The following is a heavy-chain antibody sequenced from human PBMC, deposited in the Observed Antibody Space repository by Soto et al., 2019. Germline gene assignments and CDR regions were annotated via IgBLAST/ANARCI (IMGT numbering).Heavy chain of an antibody. Sequence: QITLKESGPTLVKPTQTLTLTCTFSGFSLNTGGLGVGWIRQPPGKALEWLALIYWDDDKRYSPSLKSRLTITKDTSQNTVVLTMTNMDPVDTATYYCAHSRCGGDCLQSYSSHYYFGMDVWGQGTTVTVSS. J-gene: IGHJ6*02. CDR3: AHSRCGGDCLQSYSSHYYFGMDV. D-gene: IGHD2-21*02. CDR2: IYWDDDK. V-gene: IGHV2-5*02. CDR1: GFSLNTGGLG.